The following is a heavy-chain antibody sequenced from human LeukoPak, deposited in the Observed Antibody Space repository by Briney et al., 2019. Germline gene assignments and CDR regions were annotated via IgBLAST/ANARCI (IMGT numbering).Heavy chain of an antibody. CDR2: ITSGENNE. D-gene: IGHD6-19*01. CDR3: ARSNGWYLDF. V-gene: IGHV3-30-3*01. Sequence: PGTSLRLSCAASGFTFRAYILHWVRQAPGKGLEWLTVITSGENNEYYADAVKGRFTISRDNAKSTLFLQMNSLRAEDTAVYYCARSNGWYLDFWGRGTLVTVSS. J-gene: IGHJ4*02. CDR1: GFTFRAYI.